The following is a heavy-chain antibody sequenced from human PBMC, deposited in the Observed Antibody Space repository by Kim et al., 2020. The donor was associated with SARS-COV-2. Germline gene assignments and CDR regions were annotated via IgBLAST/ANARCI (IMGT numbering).Heavy chain of an antibody. CDR1: GYTFTSYS. J-gene: IGHJ4*02. V-gene: IGHV1-3*04. D-gene: IGHD1-26*01. CDR2: INTGNGNA. Sequence: ASVSASCKASGYTFTSYSIHWVRQAPGQRLEWMGWINTGNGNAEYSQNFQGRVAITRDTSASTAYMELSSLRSEDTAIYYCTRGQAGEWGRIWGQGTLVTVSS. CDR3: TRGQAGEWGRI.